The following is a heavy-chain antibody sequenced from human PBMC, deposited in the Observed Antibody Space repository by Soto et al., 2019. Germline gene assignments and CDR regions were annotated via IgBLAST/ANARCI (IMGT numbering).Heavy chain of an antibody. D-gene: IGHD4-4*01. CDR3: ARTRKITYSNRGDYGMDV. V-gene: IGHV1-18*01. CDR1: GYTFTSYG. Sequence: ASVKVSCKASGYTFTSYGISWVRQAPGQGLEWMGWISAYNGNTNYAQKLQGRVTMTTDTSTSTAYMELRSLRSDDTAVYYCARTRKITYSNRGDYGMDVWDQGTTVTVSS. J-gene: IGHJ6*02. CDR2: ISAYNGNT.